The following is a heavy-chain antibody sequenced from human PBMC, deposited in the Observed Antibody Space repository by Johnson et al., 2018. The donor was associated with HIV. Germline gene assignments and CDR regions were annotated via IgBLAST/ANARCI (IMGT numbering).Heavy chain of an antibody. Sequence: EVQLVESGGGVVQPGTSLRLSCAASGFTFDDYGMSWVRQAPGKGLEWVSGVSWNSGSLGYADSVKGRFTISRDNAKNSLYLQMNSLRAEDTALYFCAKDIRVKELRLLERLLVLGIFDIWGQGTMVTVSA. CDR3: AKDIRVKELRLLERLLVLGIFDI. D-gene: IGHD3-3*01. J-gene: IGHJ3*02. CDR2: VSWNSGSL. CDR1: GFTFDDYG. V-gene: IGHV3-9*01.